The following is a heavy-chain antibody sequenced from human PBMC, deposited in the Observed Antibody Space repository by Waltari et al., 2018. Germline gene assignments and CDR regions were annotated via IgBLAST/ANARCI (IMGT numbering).Heavy chain of an antibody. CDR2: IYWDDDK. CDR3: ATYGYSGYDHDAFDI. V-gene: IGHV2-5*02. CDR1: GFSLSTSGVG. D-gene: IGHD5-12*01. J-gene: IGHJ3*02. Sequence: QITLKESGPTLVKPTQTLTLTCTFSGFSLSTSGVGVGWIRQPPGKAMEWLALIYWDDDKRYSPSLTSRLTSTKDTSKNQVVLTMTNLDPVDTATYYWATYGYSGYDHDAFDIWGQGTMVTVSS.